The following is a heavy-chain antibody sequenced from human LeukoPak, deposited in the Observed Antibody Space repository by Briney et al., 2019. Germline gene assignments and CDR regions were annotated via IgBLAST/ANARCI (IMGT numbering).Heavy chain of an antibody. CDR2: IYHSGST. Sequence: SQTLSLTCAVAGGSISSGGYSWSWIRQPPGKGLEWIGYIYHSGSTYYNPSLQSRVNISVDRSKTQFSLKLSSVTAADTAVYYCARVQSDSSGYYYFDYWGQGTLVTVSS. V-gene: IGHV4-30-2*01. CDR1: GGSISSGGYS. J-gene: IGHJ4*02. D-gene: IGHD3-22*01. CDR3: ARVQSDSSGYYYFDY.